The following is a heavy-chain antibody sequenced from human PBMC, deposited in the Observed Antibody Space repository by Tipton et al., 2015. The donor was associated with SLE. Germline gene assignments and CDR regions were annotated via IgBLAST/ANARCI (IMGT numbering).Heavy chain of an antibody. J-gene: IGHJ5*02. V-gene: IGHV4-59*12. D-gene: IGHD6-6*01. CDR1: GGSISTFY. Sequence: TLSLTCTVSGGSISTFYWSRIRQHPVRGLEWIGYVYHTGVTYYNPSLKSRVTMSADTSKNQFYLNLNSVTAADTGVYFCAKDFSSSPGWFDPWGPGTLVTVAS. CDR2: VYHTGVT. CDR3: AKDFSSSPGWFDP.